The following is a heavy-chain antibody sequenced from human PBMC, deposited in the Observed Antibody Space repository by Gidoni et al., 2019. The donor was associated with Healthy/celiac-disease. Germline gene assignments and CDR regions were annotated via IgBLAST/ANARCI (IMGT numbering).Heavy chain of an antibody. CDR1: GFTFGDYA. CDR2: IRSKAYGGTT. CDR3: TRGPGTIFGVVINFSGPPYAYFDY. V-gene: IGHV3-49*04. D-gene: IGHD3-3*01. Sequence: EVQLLESGGGLVQPGRSLRLSCPASGFTFGDYAMSWVRQAPGKGLEWVGFIRSKAYGGTTEYAASVKGRFTISRDDSKSIAYLQMNSLKTEDTAVYYCTRGPGTIFGVVINFSGPPYAYFDYWGQGTLVTVSS. J-gene: IGHJ4*02.